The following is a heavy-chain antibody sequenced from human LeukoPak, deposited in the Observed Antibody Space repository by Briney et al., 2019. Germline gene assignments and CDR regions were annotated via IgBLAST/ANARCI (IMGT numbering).Heavy chain of an antibody. Sequence: ASVTVSCKASGYTFTDYYMHWVRQAPGQGLDRMGRINPNSGGTNYAHKFKGRLTLPRHTLISTAYMALSRLRSDDPAVDYCARTGILWLEFEPGGQGTLVTVSS. D-gene: IGHD3-10*01. J-gene: IGHJ5*02. CDR1: GYTFTDYY. CDR3: ARTGILWLEFEP. V-gene: IGHV1-2*06. CDR2: INPNSGGT.